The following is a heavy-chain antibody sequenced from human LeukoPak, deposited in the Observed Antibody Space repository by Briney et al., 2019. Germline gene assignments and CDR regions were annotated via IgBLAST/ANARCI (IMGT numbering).Heavy chain of an antibody. D-gene: IGHD3-22*01. CDR2: INPSGGST. J-gene: IGHJ4*02. CDR3: ARGTDDGSGYYPLDY. Sequence: ASVKVSCKASGYTFTTYYMHWVRLAPGQGLEWMGMINPSGGSTNYAQKFQGRVTLTRDTSTSTVYMELSSLRSDDTAIYYCARGTDDGSGYYPLDYWGQGTLFTVSS. V-gene: IGHV1-46*01. CDR1: GYTFTTYY.